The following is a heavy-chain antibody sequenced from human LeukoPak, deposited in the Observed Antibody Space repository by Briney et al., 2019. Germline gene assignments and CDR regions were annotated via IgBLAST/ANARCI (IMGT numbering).Heavy chain of an antibody. V-gene: IGHV3-11*03. D-gene: IGHD5-12*01. Sequence: PGGSLRLSCAASGFTFSDYYMSWIRQAPGKGLEWVSYISSSSSYTNYADSVKGRFTISRDNAKNSLYLQMNSLRAEDTSVYYCARSPPPNIVATSLGGQYYYGMDVWGQGTTVTVSS. J-gene: IGHJ6*02. CDR3: ARSPPPNIVATSLGGQYYYGMDV. CDR1: GFTFSDYY. CDR2: ISSSSSYT.